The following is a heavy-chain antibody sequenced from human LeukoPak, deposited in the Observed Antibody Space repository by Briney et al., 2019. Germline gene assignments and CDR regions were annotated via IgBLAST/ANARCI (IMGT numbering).Heavy chain of an antibody. V-gene: IGHV1-2*02. CDR2: ISPTSGGT. J-gene: IGHJ4*02. Sequence: APVKVSCKASGYTFTHYYMHWVRQAPGQGLEWMGWISPTSGGTNYAQKFQGRVTMTRDTSITTAYMEVRGLTSDDTAVYYCARDGNFDYWGQGTLVTVSS. CDR3: ARDGNFDY. CDR1: GYTFTHYY.